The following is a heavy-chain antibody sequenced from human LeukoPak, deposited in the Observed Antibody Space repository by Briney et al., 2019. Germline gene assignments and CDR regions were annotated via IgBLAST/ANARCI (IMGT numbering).Heavy chain of an antibody. Sequence: GGSLRLSCAASGFTFSSYSMNWVRQAPGKGLEWVSSISGSSSYIYYADSVKGRFTISRHNAKNSLYLQMNSLRAEDTAVYYCARDDSSGFGDAFDIWGQGTMVTVSS. CDR2: ISGSSSYI. D-gene: IGHD3-22*01. CDR1: GFTFSSYS. J-gene: IGHJ3*02. V-gene: IGHV3-21*01. CDR3: ARDDSSGFGDAFDI.